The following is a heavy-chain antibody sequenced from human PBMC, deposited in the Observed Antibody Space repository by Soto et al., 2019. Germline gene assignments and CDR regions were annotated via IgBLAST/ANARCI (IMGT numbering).Heavy chain of an antibody. V-gene: IGHV4-30-4*01. D-gene: IGHD3-16*01. J-gene: IGHJ4*02. CDR3: ARQWGDYVCDY. CDR1: GGSISSGDYY. Sequence: SETLSLTCTVSGGSISSGDYYWSWIRQPPGKGLEWIGYIYYSGSTYYNPSLKSRVTISVDTSKNQFSLKLSSVTAADTAVYYCARQWGDYVCDYWGQGTLVTVSS. CDR2: IYYSGST.